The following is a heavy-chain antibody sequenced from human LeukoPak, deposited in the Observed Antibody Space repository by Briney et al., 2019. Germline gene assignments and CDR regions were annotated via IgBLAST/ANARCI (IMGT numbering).Heavy chain of an antibody. Sequence: SETLSLTCTVSGGSISSYYWSWIRQPAGKGLEWSGRIYTSGSTNYHPSLKSRVTISVNTSKNQSSVKLSSLTAADTAVYYCARDQEAYCSSTSCYECYYYMDVWGKGTTVTISS. CDR1: GGSISSYY. CDR2: IYTSGST. J-gene: IGHJ6*03. CDR3: ARDQEAYCSSTSCYECYYYMDV. V-gene: IGHV4-4*07. D-gene: IGHD2-2*01.